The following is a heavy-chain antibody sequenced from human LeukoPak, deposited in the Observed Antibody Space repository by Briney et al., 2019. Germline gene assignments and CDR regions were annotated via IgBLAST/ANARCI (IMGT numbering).Heavy chain of an antibody. CDR2: IYSGGST. Sequence: GGSLRLSCAASGFTVSSNHMSWVRQRPGKGLEWVSVIYSGGSTYYADSVKGRFTISRDNSKNTLYLQMNSLRAEDTAVYYCASHSSSWYGFDYWGQGTLVTVSS. V-gene: IGHV3-53*01. CDR3: ASHSSSWYGFDY. CDR1: GFTVSSNH. D-gene: IGHD6-13*01. J-gene: IGHJ4*02.